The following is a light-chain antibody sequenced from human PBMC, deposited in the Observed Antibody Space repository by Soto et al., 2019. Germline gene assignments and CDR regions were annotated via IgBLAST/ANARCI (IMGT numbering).Light chain of an antibody. CDR2: WAS. CDR3: QQYHSTPYT. J-gene: IGKJ2*01. V-gene: IGKV4-1*01. CDR1: QSVLYRSNNMNY. Sequence: DIVMTQSPDSLAVSLGERATINCKSSQSVLYRSNNMNYLAWYQQKPGQPPKLLIYWASARQSGVPDRFSGSGSETDFTLTISSLQAEDVAVYYCQQYHSTPYTFGQGTKLEI.